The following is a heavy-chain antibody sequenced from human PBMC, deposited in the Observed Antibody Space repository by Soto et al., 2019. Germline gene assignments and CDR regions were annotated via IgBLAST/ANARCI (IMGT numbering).Heavy chain of an antibody. V-gene: IGHV4-31*03. Sequence: QVQLQESGPGLVKPSQTLSLTCTVSGVSISSGGYYWGWIRQHPGKGLEWIGNIYYSGRTYYNPSLKSRVIMSVDTSKNHFSLQLSSVTAADTAMYYCASVIGGDSENYFDYWGQGTLVTVSS. CDR3: ASVIGGDSENYFDY. D-gene: IGHD4-17*01. J-gene: IGHJ4*02. CDR2: IYYSGRT. CDR1: GVSISSGGYY.